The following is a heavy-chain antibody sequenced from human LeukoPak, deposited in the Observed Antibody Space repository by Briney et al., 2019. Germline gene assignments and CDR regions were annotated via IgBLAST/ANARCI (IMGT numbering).Heavy chain of an antibody. CDR1: GFTFSDYY. Sequence: GGSLRLSCVASGFTFSDYYMSWIRQAPGKGLEWVSYISSSGSTIYYADSVKGRFTISRDNAKNSLYLQMNSLRAEDTAVYYCATHPGDYWFGYLQLWGQGTLVTVSS. CDR3: ATHPGDYWFGYLQL. D-gene: IGHD3-10*01. CDR2: ISSSGSTI. V-gene: IGHV3-11*04. J-gene: IGHJ4*02.